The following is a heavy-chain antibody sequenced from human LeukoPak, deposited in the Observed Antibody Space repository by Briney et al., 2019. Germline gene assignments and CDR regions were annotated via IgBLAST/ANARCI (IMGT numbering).Heavy chain of an antibody. Sequence: GGSLRLSCTASGFTFGDYALSWVRQAPGKGLEWVGFIKSKTYAATTEYAASVAGRFTISRDDSKNIAHLQMNSLKTEDTAVYYCTRRLAFGELPFDYWGQGILVTVSS. V-gene: IGHV3-49*04. CDR1: GFTFGDYA. CDR3: TRRLAFGELPFDY. CDR2: IKSKTYAATT. J-gene: IGHJ4*02. D-gene: IGHD3-10*01.